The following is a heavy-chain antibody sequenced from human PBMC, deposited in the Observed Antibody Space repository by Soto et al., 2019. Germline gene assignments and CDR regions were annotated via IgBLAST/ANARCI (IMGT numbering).Heavy chain of an antibody. CDR2: INAGNGNT. CDR3: ARGPDHYDSSGYYAGFDY. D-gene: IGHD3-22*01. Sequence: ASVKVSCKAAGYTFTNYAMHWVRQAPGQRLEWMGWINAGNGNTKYSQKFQGRVTITRDTSATTADMELSSLRSEDTAVYYCARGPDHYDSSGYYAGFDYWGQGTLVTVS. J-gene: IGHJ4*02. V-gene: IGHV1-3*01. CDR1: GYTFTNYA.